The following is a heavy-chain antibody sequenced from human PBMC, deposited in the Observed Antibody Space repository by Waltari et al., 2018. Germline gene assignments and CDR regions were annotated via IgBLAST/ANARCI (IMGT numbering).Heavy chain of an antibody. D-gene: IGHD6-19*01. J-gene: IGHJ3*02. V-gene: IGHV1-69*01. CDR1: GGTFSSYA. CDR3: ARGHSSGWRDAFDS. Sequence: QVQLVQSGAEVKKPGSSVKVSCKASGGTFSSYAISWVRQAPGQGLEWMGGIIPSVGTSNYAQKFQGRVTITADESMSTAYMELSSLRSEDTAVYYCARGHSSGWRDAFDSWGQGTMVTVSS. CDR2: IIPSVGTS.